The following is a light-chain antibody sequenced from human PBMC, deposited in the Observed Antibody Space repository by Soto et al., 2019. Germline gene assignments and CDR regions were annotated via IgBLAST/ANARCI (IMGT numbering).Light chain of an antibody. CDR3: HHYGSS. J-gene: IGKJ4*01. Sequence: EIVLTQSPGTLSLSPGERASLSCRASQSVNSKYLAWYQQKPGQAPRLVIYDASNRATGLPDRFSGSGSGTDFTLTISRLEPEDFAFYYCHHYGSSFGGGTRVEFK. CDR1: QSVNSKY. CDR2: DAS. V-gene: IGKV3-20*01.